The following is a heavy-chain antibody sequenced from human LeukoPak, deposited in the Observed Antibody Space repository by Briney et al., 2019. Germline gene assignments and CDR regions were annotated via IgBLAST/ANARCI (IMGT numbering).Heavy chain of an antibody. CDR1: GGSISSSSYY. CDR3: ARRDPHYYDSSGYFDY. J-gene: IGHJ4*02. CDR2: IYYSGST. Sequence: PSETLSLTCTVSGGSISSSSYYWGWIRQPPGKGLEWIGSIYYSGSTYYNPSLKSQVTISVDTSKNQFSLKLSSVTAADTAVYYCARRDPHYYDSSGYFDYWGQGTLVTVSS. V-gene: IGHV4-39*01. D-gene: IGHD3-22*01.